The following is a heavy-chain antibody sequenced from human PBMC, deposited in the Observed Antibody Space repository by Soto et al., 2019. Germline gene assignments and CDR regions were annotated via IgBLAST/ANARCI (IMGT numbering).Heavy chain of an antibody. CDR3: ARQVVVVVASSADAFDI. J-gene: IGHJ3*02. Sequence: PGGSLRLSCAASGFTFSSYGMHWVRQAPGKGLEWVAVIWSDGSNKYYADSVKGRFTISRDNPKNTLYLQMNSLRAEDTAVYYCARQVVVVVASSADAFDIWGQGTMVTVSS. V-gene: IGHV3-33*01. CDR2: IWSDGSNK. CDR1: GFTFSSYG. D-gene: IGHD2-15*01.